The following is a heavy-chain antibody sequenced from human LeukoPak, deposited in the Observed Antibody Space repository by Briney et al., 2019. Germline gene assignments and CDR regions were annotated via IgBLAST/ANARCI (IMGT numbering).Heavy chain of an antibody. V-gene: IGHV4-39*07. Sequence: SETLSLTCTVSGGSISSSSYYWGWIRQPPGKGLEWIGSIYYSGSTYYNPSLKSRVTISVDTSKNQFSLKLSSVTAADTAVYYCARGGGKLRPFDYWGQGTLVTVSS. CDR2: IYYSGST. CDR1: GGSISSSSYY. CDR3: ARGGGKLRPFDY. D-gene: IGHD5-12*01. J-gene: IGHJ4*02.